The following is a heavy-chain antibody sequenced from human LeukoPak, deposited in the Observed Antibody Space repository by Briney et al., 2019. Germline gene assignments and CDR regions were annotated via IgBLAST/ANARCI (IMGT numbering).Heavy chain of an antibody. J-gene: IGHJ6*02. CDR3: ARDPTVGRWFGESHNYYYYGMDV. CDR2: ISSSGSTI. V-gene: IGHV3-48*03. Sequence: PGGSLRLSCAASGFTFSSYEMNWFRQAPGKGLEWVSYISSSGSTIYYADSVKGRFTISRDNAKNSLYLQMNSLRAEDTAVYYCARDPTVGRWFGESHNYYYYGMDVWGQGTTVTVSS. CDR1: GFTFSSYE. D-gene: IGHD3-10*01.